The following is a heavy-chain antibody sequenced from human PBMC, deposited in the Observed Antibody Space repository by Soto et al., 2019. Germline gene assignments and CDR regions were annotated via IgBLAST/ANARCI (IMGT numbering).Heavy chain of an antibody. D-gene: IGHD1-26*01. Sequence: QITLKESGPTLVKPTQTLTLTCTSSGFSLSTSGVGVGWIRQPPGKALEWLALIYWDDDKRYSPSLKSRLTITKDTSKNQVVLTMTNMDPVDTATYYCAHGTGRGRVVRWFDPWGQGTLVTVSS. CDR2: IYWDDDK. V-gene: IGHV2-5*02. CDR3: AHGTGRGRVVRWFDP. CDR1: GFSLSTSGVG. J-gene: IGHJ5*02.